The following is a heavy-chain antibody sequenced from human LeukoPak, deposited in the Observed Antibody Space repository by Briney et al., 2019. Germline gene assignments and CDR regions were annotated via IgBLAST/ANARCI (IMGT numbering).Heavy chain of an antibody. J-gene: IGHJ4*02. D-gene: IGHD3-10*01. CDR1: GFTFSTCA. CDR2: ISYDGTII. Sequence: GRSLRLACAASGFTFSTCAMHWVRQAPGKGLEWVAVISYDGTIIYYADFVRGRFTISRDNSKNTLYLQMNSLRPEDTAVYYCAKDRDGSGGFDYWGQGTLVTVSS. V-gene: IGHV3-30*04. CDR3: AKDRDGSGGFDY.